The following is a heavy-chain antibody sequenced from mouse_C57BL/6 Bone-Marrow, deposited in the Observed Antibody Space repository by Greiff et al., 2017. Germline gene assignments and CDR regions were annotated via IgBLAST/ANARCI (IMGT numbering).Heavy chain of an antibody. CDR2: ISSGGSYT. V-gene: IGHV5-6*01. CDR1: GFTFSSYG. Sequence: EVKLMESGGDLVKPGGSLKLSCAASGFTFSSYGMSWVRQTPDTRLEWVATISSGGSYTYYPDSVKGRFTISRDNAKNTLYLQMSSLKSEDTAMYYCASSWDYWGQGTSVTVSS. J-gene: IGHJ4*01. CDR3: ASSWDY.